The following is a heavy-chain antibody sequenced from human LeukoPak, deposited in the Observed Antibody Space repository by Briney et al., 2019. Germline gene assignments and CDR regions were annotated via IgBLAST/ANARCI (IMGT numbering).Heavy chain of an antibody. J-gene: IGHJ4*02. CDR3: AREGGYSSSLY. Sequence: PGGSLRLSCAASGFTFSSYWMSWVRQAPGKGLEWVANIKQDGSEKYYVDSVKGRSTISRDNAKNSLYLQMNSLRAEDTAVYYCAREGGYSSSLYWGQGTLVTVSS. CDR2: IKQDGSEK. CDR1: GFTFSSYW. D-gene: IGHD6-13*01. V-gene: IGHV3-7*03.